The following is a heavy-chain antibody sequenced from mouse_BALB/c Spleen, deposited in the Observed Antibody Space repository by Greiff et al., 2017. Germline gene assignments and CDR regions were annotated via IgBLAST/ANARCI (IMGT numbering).Heavy chain of an antibody. CDR3: ARDWDEAMDY. CDR1: GFSLTSYG. CDR2: IWAGGST. Sequence: VQRVESGPGLVAPSQSLSITCTVSGFSLTSYGVHWVRQPPGKGLEWLGVIWAGGSTNYNSALMSRLSISKDNSKSQVFLKMNSLQTDDTAMYYCARDWDEAMDYWGQGTSVTVSS. V-gene: IGHV2-9*02. J-gene: IGHJ4*01. D-gene: IGHD4-1*01.